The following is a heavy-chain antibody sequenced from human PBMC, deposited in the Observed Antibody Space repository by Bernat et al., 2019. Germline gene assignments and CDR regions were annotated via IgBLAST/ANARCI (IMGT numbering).Heavy chain of an antibody. D-gene: IGHD1-26*01. CDR1: GYSISSGYY. V-gene: IGHV4-38-2*01. J-gene: IGHJ4*02. Sequence: QVQLQESGPGLVKPSETLSLTCAVSGYSISSGYYWGWIRQPPGKGLEWIGSIYHSGSTYYNSSLKSRVTISVDTSKNQFSLKLSSVTAADTAVYYCARAAVGFSPTYTYYFDYWGQGTLVTASS. CDR3: ARAAVGFSPTYTYYFDY. CDR2: IYHSGST.